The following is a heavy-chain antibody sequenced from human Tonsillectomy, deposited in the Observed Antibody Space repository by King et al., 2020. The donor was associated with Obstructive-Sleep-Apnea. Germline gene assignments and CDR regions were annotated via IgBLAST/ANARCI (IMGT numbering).Heavy chain of an antibody. Sequence: VQLQQWGAGLLKPSETLSLTCAVYGGSFSGYYWSWIRQPPGKGLEWIGEINHSGSTNYTPSLKSRVTISVDTSKNQFSLKLSSVTAADTAVYYCASSLGGRGGPKKDYFYGMDVWGQGTTVTVSS. CDR1: GGSFSGYY. J-gene: IGHJ6*02. CDR2: INHSGST. CDR3: ASSLGGRGGPKKDYFYGMDV. D-gene: IGHD3-16*01. V-gene: IGHV4-34*01.